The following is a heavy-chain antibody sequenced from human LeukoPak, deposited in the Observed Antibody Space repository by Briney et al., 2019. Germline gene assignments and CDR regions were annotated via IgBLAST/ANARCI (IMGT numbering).Heavy chain of an antibody. V-gene: IGHV3-66*02. J-gene: IGHJ3*02. D-gene: IGHD5-24*01. CDR3: AKGEAEIRQRWLQLVAFDI. CDR2: IYSGGST. CDR1: GGSISSSSYY. Sequence: ETLSLTCTVSGGSISSSSYYWGWIRQPPGKGLEWVSVIYSGGSTYYADSVKGRFTISRDNSKNTLYLQMNSLRAEDTAVYYCAKGEAEIRQRWLQLVAFDIWGQGTMVTVSS.